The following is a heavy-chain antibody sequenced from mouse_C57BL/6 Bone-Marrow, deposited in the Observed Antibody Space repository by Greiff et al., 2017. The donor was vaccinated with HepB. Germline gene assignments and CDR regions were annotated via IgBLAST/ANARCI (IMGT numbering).Heavy chain of an antibody. CDR2: ISSGGSYT. D-gene: IGHD1-1*01. V-gene: IGHV5-6*02. J-gene: IGHJ4*01. CDR1: GFTFSSYG. CDR3: ARPFITTVVPYAMDY. Sequence: DVKLVESGGDLVKPGGSLKLSCAASGFTFSSYGMSWVRQTPDKRLEWVATISSGGSYTYYPDSVKGRFTITIDNAKNTLYLQMGSLKSEDTAMYYCARPFITTVVPYAMDYWGQGTSVTVSS.